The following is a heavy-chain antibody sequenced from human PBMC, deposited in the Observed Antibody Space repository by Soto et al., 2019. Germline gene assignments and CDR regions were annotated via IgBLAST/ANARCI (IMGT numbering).Heavy chain of an antibody. D-gene: IGHD1-26*01. Sequence: GASVKVSCKASGGTFSSYAISWVRQSPGQGLEWMGGIIPIFGTANYAQKFQGRVTITADESTSTAYMELSSLRSEDTAVYYCARYKGGGSYHKMKGLYYYYRLDVSGQGTTVTVSS. V-gene: IGHV1-69*13. CDR2: IIPIFGTA. CDR1: GGTFSSYA. CDR3: ARYKGGGSYHKMKGLYYYYRLDV. J-gene: IGHJ6*02.